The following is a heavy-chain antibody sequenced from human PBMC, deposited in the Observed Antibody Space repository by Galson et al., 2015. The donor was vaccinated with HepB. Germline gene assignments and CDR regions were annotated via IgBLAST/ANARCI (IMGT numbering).Heavy chain of an antibody. J-gene: IGHJ4*02. Sequence: SLRLSCAASGFTFSSFWMSWVRQAPGKGLEWVANIKQDGSEKYYVDSVKGRFTISRDNAKKSLYLQMNSLRAEETAVYYCARGSPMIVVVMTLDYWGQGTLVTVSS. CDR3: ARGSPMIVVVMTLDY. D-gene: IGHD3-22*01. CDR1: GFTFSSFW. CDR2: IKQDGSEK. V-gene: IGHV3-7*03.